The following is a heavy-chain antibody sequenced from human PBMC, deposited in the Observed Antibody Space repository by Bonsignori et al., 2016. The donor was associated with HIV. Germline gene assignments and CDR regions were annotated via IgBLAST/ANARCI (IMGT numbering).Heavy chain of an antibody. V-gene: IGHV3-7*03. J-gene: IGHJ4*02. Sequence: WIRQPPGKGLEWVANINQDGSEKYYVASVKGRFTISRDNARNSLYLQMNSLRAEDTAVYFCARRDTYSWGQGTLVTVSS. CDR2: INQDGSEK. CDR3: ARRDTYS. D-gene: IGHD5-24*01.